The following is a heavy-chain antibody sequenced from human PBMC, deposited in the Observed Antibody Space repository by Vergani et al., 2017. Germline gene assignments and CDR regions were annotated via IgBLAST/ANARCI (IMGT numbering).Heavy chain of an antibody. CDR1: GGSISSGSYY. Sequence: QVQLQESGPGLVKPSQTLSLTCTVSGGSISSGSYYWSWIRQPAGKGLEWIGRIYTSGSTNYNPSLKSRVTMSVDTSKNQFSLKLSSVTAADTAVYYCARATSVFGVVKHYYYMDVWGKGTTVTVSS. CDR3: ARATSVFGVVKHYYYMDV. J-gene: IGHJ6*03. D-gene: IGHD3-3*01. CDR2: IYTSGST. V-gene: IGHV4-61*02.